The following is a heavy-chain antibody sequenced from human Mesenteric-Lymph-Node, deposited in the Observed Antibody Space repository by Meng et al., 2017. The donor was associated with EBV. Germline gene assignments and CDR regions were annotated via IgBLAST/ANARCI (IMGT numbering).Heavy chain of an antibody. D-gene: IGHD2-15*01. CDR3: ARLVVDPIDNWFDP. CDR2: MNHDGRA. CDR1: GESFSDHY. J-gene: IGHJ5*02. V-gene: IGHV4-34*01. Sequence: VQTLEWGAVLLKPSETLSLIFTVYGESFSDHYWSWIRQPPGKGPQWIGEMNHDGRANSNPSLKSRVTMSVDTSKNQLSLKLSSVTAADTAIYYCARLVVDPIDNWFDPWGQGTLVTVSS.